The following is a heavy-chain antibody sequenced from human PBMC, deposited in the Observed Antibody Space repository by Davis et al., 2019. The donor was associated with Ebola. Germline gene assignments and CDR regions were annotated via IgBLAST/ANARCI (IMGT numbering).Heavy chain of an antibody. D-gene: IGHD2-2*01. CDR2: VYPGDSDF. V-gene: IGHV5-51*01. CDR1: GYMFAKYW. J-gene: IGHJ6*02. Sequence: GGSLRLSCQGSGYMFAKYWIGWVRQVSGKGLEWVGIVYPGDSDFTYSPSFQGQVTISVDKSLSTTFLQWSTLKASDTAIYYCARMPRGYLDEGYALDVWGQGTTVTVSS. CDR3: ARMPRGYLDEGYALDV.